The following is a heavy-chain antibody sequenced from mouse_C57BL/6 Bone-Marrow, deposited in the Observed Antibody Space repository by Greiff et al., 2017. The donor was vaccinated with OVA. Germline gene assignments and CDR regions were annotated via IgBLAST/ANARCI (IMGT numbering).Heavy chain of an antibody. CDR1: GYTFTSYG. J-gene: IGHJ1*03. D-gene: IGHD1-1*01. Sequence: QVQLQQSGAELARPGASVKLSCKASGYTFTSYGISWVKQRTGQGLEWIGEIYTRSGNTYYNEKFKGKATLTADKSSSTAYMELRSLTAEDSAVYFCASDYRYYGSSWYFDVWGTGTTVTVSS. CDR2: IYTRSGNT. CDR3: ASDYRYYGSSWYFDV. V-gene: IGHV1-81*01.